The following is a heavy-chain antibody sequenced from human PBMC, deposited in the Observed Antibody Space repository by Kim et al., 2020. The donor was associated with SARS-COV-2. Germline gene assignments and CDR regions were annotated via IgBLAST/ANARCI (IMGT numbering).Heavy chain of an antibody. CDR2: INPNSGGT. CDR3: AREGITMVRGVRSWFDP. D-gene: IGHD3-10*01. V-gene: IGHV1-2*02. Sequence: LGWMGGINPNSGGTNYAQKFQGRVTMTRDTSISTAYMELSRLRSDDTAVYYCAREGITMVRGVRSWFDPWGQGTLVTVSS. J-gene: IGHJ5*02.